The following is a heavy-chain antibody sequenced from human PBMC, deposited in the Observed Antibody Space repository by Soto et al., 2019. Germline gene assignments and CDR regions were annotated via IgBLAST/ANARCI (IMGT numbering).Heavy chain of an antibody. D-gene: IGHD3-16*01. CDR3: AAAIGITFGGVTREFDY. J-gene: IGHJ4*02. CDR1: GVTFSSHA. V-gene: IGHV1-69*01. Sequence: KVSCKASGVTFSSHAFSWVRQAPGQGLEWMGRIIPLFGTPNYAQRFQGRVTMIAEESTNTAYMELSSLTSEDTAVYYCAAAIGITFGGVTREFDYWGLGTLVTVSS. CDR2: IIPLFGTP.